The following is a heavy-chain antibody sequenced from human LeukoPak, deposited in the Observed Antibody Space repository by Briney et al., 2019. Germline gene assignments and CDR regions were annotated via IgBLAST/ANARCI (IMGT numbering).Heavy chain of an antibody. CDR3: ARHASGNFVPTDC. Sequence: GESLKISCKGSGYSFTTYWIGWVRQMPGKGLEWMGIIFPGDSETRYSPSFQGQVTISADKSITTAYLQWSSLRASDTAMYYCARHASGNFVPTDCWGQGTLVTVSS. V-gene: IGHV5-51*01. D-gene: IGHD1-26*01. CDR1: GYSFTTYW. J-gene: IGHJ4*02. CDR2: IFPGDSET.